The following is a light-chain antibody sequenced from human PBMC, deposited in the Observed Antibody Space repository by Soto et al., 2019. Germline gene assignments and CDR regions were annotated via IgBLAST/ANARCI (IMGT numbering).Light chain of an antibody. Sequence: QSVLTQPASVSESPGQSITISCTGTSSDVGASDFVSWYQQHPGKAPELIIYEISNRPSGVSSRFSGSKSGNTASLTISGLEAEDESDYYCGSYTTSHTLVFGGGTKLTVL. CDR1: SSDVGASDF. CDR3: GSYTTSHTLV. CDR2: EIS. V-gene: IGLV2-14*01. J-gene: IGLJ2*01.